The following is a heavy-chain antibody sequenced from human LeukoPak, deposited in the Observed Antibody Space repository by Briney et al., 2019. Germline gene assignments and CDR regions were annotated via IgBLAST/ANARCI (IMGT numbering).Heavy chain of an antibody. V-gene: IGHV4-34*01. J-gene: IGHJ3*02. CDR3: AKTTVVTDAFDI. D-gene: IGHD4-23*01. CDR1: GGSFSGYY. Sequence: SETLSLTCAVYGGSFSGYYWSWIRQPPGKGLEWIGEINHSGSTNYNPSLESRVTISVDTSKNQFSLKLSSVTAADTAVYYCAKTTVVTDAFDIWGQGTMVTVSS. CDR2: INHSGST.